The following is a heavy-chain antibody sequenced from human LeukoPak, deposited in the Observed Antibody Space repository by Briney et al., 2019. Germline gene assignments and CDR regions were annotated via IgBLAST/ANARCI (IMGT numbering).Heavy chain of an antibody. CDR2: IDLSGGST. D-gene: IGHD6-19*01. V-gene: IGHV1-46*01. CDR3: ARGEIAVAGTPWFDP. Sequence: ASVKVSCKTSGYTFTNYFMHWVRQAPGQGLEWMGIIDLSGGSTSYAQEFQGRVTMTRDRPTSTVHVELSGLRSEDTAVYYCARGEIAVAGTPWFDPWGQGTLVTVSS. CDR1: GYTFTNYF. J-gene: IGHJ5*02.